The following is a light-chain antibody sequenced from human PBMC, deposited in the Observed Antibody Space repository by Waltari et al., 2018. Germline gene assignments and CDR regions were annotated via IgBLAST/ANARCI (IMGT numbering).Light chain of an antibody. CDR3: QNHERLPAM. Sequence: ESVLTQYPGTLSLSPGERATLSCRASQSVGRYLAWYQQKPGQAPRLLIYGASSRATGIPDRFSGSGSGTDFSLTISRLEPEDFAVYYCQNHERLPAMFGQGTKVEIK. V-gene: IGKV3-20*01. J-gene: IGKJ1*01. CDR1: QSVGRY. CDR2: GAS.